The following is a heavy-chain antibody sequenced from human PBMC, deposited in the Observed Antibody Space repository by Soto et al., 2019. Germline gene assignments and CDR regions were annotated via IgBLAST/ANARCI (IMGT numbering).Heavy chain of an antibody. D-gene: IGHD3-22*01. Sequence: ASVKVSWKASGYTFTSYYMHWVRQAPGQGLEWMGIINPSGGSTSYAQKFQGRVTMTRDTSTSTVYMELSSLRSEDTAVYYCARDHYDSSGYYSHDAFDIWGQGTMVTVSS. CDR2: INPSGGST. V-gene: IGHV1-46*01. CDR1: GYTFTSYY. CDR3: ARDHYDSSGYYSHDAFDI. J-gene: IGHJ3*02.